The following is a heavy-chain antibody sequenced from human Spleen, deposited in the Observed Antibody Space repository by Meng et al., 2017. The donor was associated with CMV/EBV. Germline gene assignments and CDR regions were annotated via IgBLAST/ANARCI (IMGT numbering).Heavy chain of an antibody. CDR3: ARDHDWNYFDP. Sequence: CAGSGGSISSGRCYWAWIRQPPGKGLEWIGSIFYSGTTYYNPSLKSRVTISVDTSKNHFSLKLRSVTAADTAVYSCARDHDWNYFDPWGQGTLVTVSS. V-gene: IGHV4-39*07. CDR1: GGSISSGRCY. D-gene: IGHD1-7*01. CDR2: IFYSGTT. J-gene: IGHJ5*02.